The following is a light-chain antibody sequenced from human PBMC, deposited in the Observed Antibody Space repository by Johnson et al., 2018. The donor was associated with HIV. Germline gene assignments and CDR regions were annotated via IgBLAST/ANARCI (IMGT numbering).Light chain of an antibody. Sequence: QSVLTQPPSVSAAPGQKVTISCSGSSSNIGNNYVSWYQQLPGTAPKLLIYENNKRPSGIPDRFSGSKSGTSATLAITGLQTGDEADYYCGTWDSSLGYVFGTGTKVTVL. CDR3: GTWDSSLGYV. CDR1: SSNIGNNY. J-gene: IGLJ1*01. CDR2: ENN. V-gene: IGLV1-51*02.